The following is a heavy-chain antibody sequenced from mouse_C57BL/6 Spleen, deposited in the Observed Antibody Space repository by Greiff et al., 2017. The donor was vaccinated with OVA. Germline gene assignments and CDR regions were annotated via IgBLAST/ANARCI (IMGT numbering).Heavy chain of an antibody. CDR2: INPNNGGT. D-gene: IGHD1-1*01. J-gene: IGHJ2*01. CDR1: GYTFTDYN. Sequence: EVQLQQSGPELVKPGASVKMSCKASGYTFTDYNMHWVKQSHGKSLEWIGYINPNNGGTSYNQKFKGKATLTANKSSSTAYMELRSLTSEDSAVYYCARDHYGSSYDFDYWGQGTTLTVSS. V-gene: IGHV1-22*01. CDR3: ARDHYGSSYDFDY.